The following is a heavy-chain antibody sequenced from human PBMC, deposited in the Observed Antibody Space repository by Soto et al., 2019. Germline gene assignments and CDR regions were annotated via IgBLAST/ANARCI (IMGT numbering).Heavy chain of an antibody. J-gene: IGHJ5*02. D-gene: IGHD3-10*01. Sequence: QVQLQESGPGLVKPSGTLSLTCAVSGGSISTSDWWNWVRQPPGKGLEWIGEISHSGSTHYNPSLKSRVPISVDKSKNQFSLRLTSVTAADTAVYYCARGRDYGSAPAFDPWGQGTLVTVSS. CDR3: ARGRDYGSAPAFDP. CDR1: GGSISTSDW. CDR2: ISHSGST. V-gene: IGHV4-4*02.